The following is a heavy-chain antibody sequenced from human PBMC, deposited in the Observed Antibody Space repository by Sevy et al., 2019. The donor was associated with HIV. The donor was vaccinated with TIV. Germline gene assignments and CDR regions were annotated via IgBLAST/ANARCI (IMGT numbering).Heavy chain of an antibody. J-gene: IGHJ3*01. V-gene: IGHV4-59*13. Sequence: SETLSLTYTVSGGSIRRYYWSWIRQPPGKGLEWIGYIYNSGNTNYNPSLKSRVTISVDTSKNQFSLRLSSVTAADTAVYYCARVFDSEGAFDLWGQGTMVTVSS. CDR2: IYNSGNT. D-gene: IGHD2-21*01. CDR1: GGSIRRYY. CDR3: ARVFDSEGAFDL.